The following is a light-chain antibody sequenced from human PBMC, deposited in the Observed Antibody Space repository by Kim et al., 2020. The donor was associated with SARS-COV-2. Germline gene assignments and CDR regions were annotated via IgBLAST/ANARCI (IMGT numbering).Light chain of an antibody. CDR1: QSGNSSY. V-gene: IGKV3-20*01. J-gene: IGKJ1*01. Sequence: SPGERATLSCRARQSGNSSYLAWDQQKPGRAPRLLFYGASTGATGVPDRCSGRAAGTDFILTITRLHPEVFVEYYCQQYSGSRWTFGQGTTVEIK. CDR3: QQYSGSRWT. CDR2: GAS.